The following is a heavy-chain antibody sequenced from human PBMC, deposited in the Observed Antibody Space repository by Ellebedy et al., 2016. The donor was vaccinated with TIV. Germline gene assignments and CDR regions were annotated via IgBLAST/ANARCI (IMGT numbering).Heavy chain of an antibody. CDR1: GFTFSNAW. V-gene: IGHV3-15*01. D-gene: IGHD3-22*01. CDR3: TTDKSLTMIVVPFDP. Sequence: PGGSLRLSCAASGFTFSNAWMSWVRQAPGKGLEWVGRIKSKTDGGTTDYAAPVKGRFTISRDDSKNTLYLQMNSLKTEDTAVYYCTTDKSLTMIVVPFDPWGQGTLVTVSS. CDR2: IKSKTDGGTT. J-gene: IGHJ5*02.